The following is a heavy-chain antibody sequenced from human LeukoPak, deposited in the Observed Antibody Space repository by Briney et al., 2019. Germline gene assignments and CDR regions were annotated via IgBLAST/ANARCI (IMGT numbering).Heavy chain of an antibody. CDR3: ARGVVVVPAATRIYYYYYYMDV. Sequence: SVKVSCKASGGTFSSYAISWVRQAPGQGPEWMGGIIPIFGTANYAQKFQGRVTITTDESTSTAYMELSSLRSEDTAVYYCARGVVVVPAATRIYYYYYYMDVWGKGTTVTVSS. CDR2: IIPIFGTA. D-gene: IGHD2-2*01. CDR1: GGTFSSYA. J-gene: IGHJ6*03. V-gene: IGHV1-69*05.